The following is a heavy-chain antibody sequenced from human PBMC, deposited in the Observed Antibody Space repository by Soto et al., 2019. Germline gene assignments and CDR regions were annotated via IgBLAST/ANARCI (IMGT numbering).Heavy chain of an antibody. CDR2: IYYSGST. V-gene: IGHV4-39*01. D-gene: IGHD6-19*01. Sequence: QLQLQESGPGLVKPSETLSLTCTVSGGSISSSSYYWGWIRQPPGKGLEWIGSIYYSGSTYYNPYHKRPVTISLHPSKNQSTLKLSSVTAADTPVYYCARTKLRPSRGSVYIDYWGQGTLVTVSS. CDR1: GGSISSSSYY. CDR3: ARTKLRPSRGSVYIDY. J-gene: IGHJ4*02.